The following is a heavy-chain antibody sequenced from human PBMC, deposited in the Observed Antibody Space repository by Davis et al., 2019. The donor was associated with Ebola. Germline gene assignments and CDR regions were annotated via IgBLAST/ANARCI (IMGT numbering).Heavy chain of an antibody. CDR1: GGTFYSYA. Sequence: SVKVSCKASGGTFYSYAISWVRQAPGQGLEWVGGIIPIIAREDYAQKFQGRVTISADASTDTAYMELRSLRPDDTAIYYCARGRGRYCNNICSWFDPWGQGTLVTVSS. D-gene: IGHD2/OR15-2a*01. J-gene: IGHJ5*02. V-gene: IGHV1-69*13. CDR3: ARGRGRYCNNICSWFDP. CDR2: IIPIIARE.